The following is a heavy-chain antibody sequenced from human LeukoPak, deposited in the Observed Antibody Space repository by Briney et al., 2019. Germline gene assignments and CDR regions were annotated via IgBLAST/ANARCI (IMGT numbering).Heavy chain of an antibody. V-gene: IGHV3-66*04. D-gene: IGHD3-9*01. CDR1: GSTASILY. Sequence: GGSLRLSCVDSGSTASILYFHWVRQTPGKGLEWVSVIYTVGATYYADSVKGRFTISRDDSKNMMYLQMNSLRVEDTAIYYCATRNLHSSSDILKWGQGTLVTVSS. CDR3: ATRNLHSSSDILK. CDR2: IYTVGAT. J-gene: IGHJ4*02.